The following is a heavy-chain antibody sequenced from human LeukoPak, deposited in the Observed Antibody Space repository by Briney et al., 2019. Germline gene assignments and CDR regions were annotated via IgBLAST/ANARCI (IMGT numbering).Heavy chain of an antibody. D-gene: IGHD5-18*01. CDR2: IKQDGSEK. J-gene: IGHJ4*02. CDR1: GFTFSSYG. Sequence: GGSLRLSCAASGFTFSSYGMHWVRQAPGKGLEWVANIKQDGSEKYYVDSVKGRFTISRDNAKNSLYLQMNSLRAEDTAVYYCARDLRRYSYGYQYYFDYWGQGTLVTVSS. CDR3: ARDLRRYSYGYQYYFDY. V-gene: IGHV3-7*01.